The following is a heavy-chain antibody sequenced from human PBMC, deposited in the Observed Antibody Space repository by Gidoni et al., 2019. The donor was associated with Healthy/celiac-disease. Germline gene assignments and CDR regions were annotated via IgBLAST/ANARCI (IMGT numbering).Heavy chain of an antibody. CDR2: IYHSGST. CDR1: GYSISSGYY. D-gene: IGHD3-16*01. Sequence: QVQLQESGPGLVKPSETLSLTCAVSGYSISSGYYWGWIRQPPGKGLEWIGSIYHSGSTYYNPSLKSRVTISVDTSKNQFSLKLSSVTAADTAVYYCARARRGGSDDAFDIWGQGTMVTVSS. J-gene: IGHJ3*02. CDR3: ARARRGGSDDAFDI. V-gene: IGHV4-38-2*01.